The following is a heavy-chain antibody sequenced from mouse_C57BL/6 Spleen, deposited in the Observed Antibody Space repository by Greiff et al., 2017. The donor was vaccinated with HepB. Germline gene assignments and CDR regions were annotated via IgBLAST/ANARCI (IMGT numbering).Heavy chain of an antibody. CDR2: IYPRSGNT. CDR1: GYTFTSYG. J-gene: IGHJ3*01. D-gene: IGHD2-4*01. V-gene: IGHV1-81*01. CDR3: ARATDYDYDEGFAY. Sequence: VQLQQSGAELARPGASVKLSCKASGYTFTSYGISWVKQRTGQGLEWIGEIYPRSGNTYYNEKFKGKATLTADKSSSTAYMELRSLTSEDSAVYFCARATDYDYDEGFAYWGQGTLVTVSA.